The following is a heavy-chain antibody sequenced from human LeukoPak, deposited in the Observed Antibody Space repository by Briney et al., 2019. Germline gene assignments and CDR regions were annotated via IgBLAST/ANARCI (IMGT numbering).Heavy chain of an antibody. J-gene: IGHJ4*02. CDR1: GYTFTSYG. V-gene: IGHV1-18*01. CDR2: IGAYNGNT. D-gene: IGHD3-3*01. Sequence: ASVKVSCKASGYTFTSYGISWVRQAPGQGLEWMGWIGAYNGNTNYAQKLQGRVTMTTDTSTSTAHMELRSLRSDDTAVYYCATGPRITIFGVVITEFDYWGQGTLVTVSS. CDR3: ATGPRITIFGVVITEFDY.